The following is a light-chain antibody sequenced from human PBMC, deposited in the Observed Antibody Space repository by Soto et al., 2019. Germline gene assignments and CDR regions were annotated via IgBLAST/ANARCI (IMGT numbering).Light chain of an antibody. J-gene: IGKJ1*01. CDR3: HQYNGWPRT. V-gene: IGKV3-15*01. CDR1: QSVSIH. CDR2: DTS. Sequence: ETVMTQSPGTLSVSLGERATLSCRASQSVSIHLAWYQQKPGQAPRLLIYDTSTRATGIPARFSGGGSGTEFTLTITSLQSEDFAVYYCHQYNGWPRTFGQGTKVDIK.